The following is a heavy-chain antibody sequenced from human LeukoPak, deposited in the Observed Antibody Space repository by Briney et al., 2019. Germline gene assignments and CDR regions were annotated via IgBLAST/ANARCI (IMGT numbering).Heavy chain of an antibody. V-gene: IGHV1-18*01. Sequence: ASVKVSCKASGYTFTSYGISWARQAPGQGLEWMGWISAYNVNTNDAQKLQGRVTMTTDTSTTTAYMELRSLRSDDTAVYYCARVPVSGPGARFDYWGQGTLVTVSS. CDR3: ARVPVSGPGARFDY. CDR2: ISAYNVNT. D-gene: IGHD4-11*01. J-gene: IGHJ4*02. CDR1: GYTFTSYG.